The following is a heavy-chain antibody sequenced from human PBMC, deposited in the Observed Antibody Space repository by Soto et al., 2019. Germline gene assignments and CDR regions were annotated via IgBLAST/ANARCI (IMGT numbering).Heavy chain of an antibody. CDR1: GFTFSSYA. V-gene: IGHV3-30*01. Sequence: QVQLVESGGGVVQPGRSLRLSCAASGFTFSSYAMHWVRQAPGKGLEWVAVIAYDGSNKYYAHSVKGRFTISRDNSKNTLYMQMNSLRAEDKAVYYWARDLLGYCSGGSCYSVLGYWGQGTLVTVSS. D-gene: IGHD2-15*01. J-gene: IGHJ4*02. CDR3: ARDLLGYCSGGSCYSVLGY. CDR2: IAYDGSNK.